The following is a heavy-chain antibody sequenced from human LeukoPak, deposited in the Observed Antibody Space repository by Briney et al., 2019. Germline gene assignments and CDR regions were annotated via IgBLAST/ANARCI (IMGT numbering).Heavy chain of an antibody. Sequence: PSETLSLTCTVSGGSISSYYWSWIRQPPGKGLEWIGYIYYSGSTTYNPSLKSRLTISLDTSKNQFSLKLSSVTAADTGVYYCARDTDGYNFFHYWGQGTLVTVSS. J-gene: IGHJ4*02. D-gene: IGHD5-24*01. CDR2: IYYSGST. CDR1: GGSISSYY. V-gene: IGHV4-59*01. CDR3: ARDTDGYNFFHY.